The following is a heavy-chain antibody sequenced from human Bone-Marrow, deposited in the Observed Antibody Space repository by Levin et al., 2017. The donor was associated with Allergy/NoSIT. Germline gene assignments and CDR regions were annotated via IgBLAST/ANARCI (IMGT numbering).Heavy chain of an antibody. D-gene: IGHD3-10*01. V-gene: IGHV3-30*18. CDR1: GFKFNTYA. CDR2: ISFDGTNI. CDR3: AKDGGGLLWVGEILDAFDV. J-gene: IGHJ3*01. Sequence: GESLKISCAASGFKFNTYAMHWVRQAPGKGLEWLAVISFDGTNIYYEDSVKGRFTITRDNSKNTLFLQMNSLRAEDTAVYYCAKDGGGLLWVGEILDAFDVGAKG.